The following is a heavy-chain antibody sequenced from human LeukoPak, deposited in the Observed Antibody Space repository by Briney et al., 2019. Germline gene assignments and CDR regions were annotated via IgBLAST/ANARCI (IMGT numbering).Heavy chain of an antibody. CDR1: GFTFSRLA. CDR3: AKDHESDGYPCLDH. Sequence: GGSLRLSCAASGFTFSRLAMTWVRQAPGKGLEWVSTISASGPYYADTVRGRFTISRDNSRNTLSLQMDSLRAEDTAVYYCAKDHESDGYPCLDHWGLGTLVTVSS. J-gene: IGHJ4*02. D-gene: IGHD3-22*01. V-gene: IGHV3-23*01. CDR2: ISASGP.